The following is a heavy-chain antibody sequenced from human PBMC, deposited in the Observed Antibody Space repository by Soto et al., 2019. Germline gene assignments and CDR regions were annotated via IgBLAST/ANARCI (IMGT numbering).Heavy chain of an antibody. CDR1: GGPISSYY. Sequence: SETLSLTCTVSGGPISSYYWSWIRQPAGKGLEWIGRIYTSGSTNYNPSLKSRVTMSVDTSKNQFSLKLSSVTAADTAVYYCARGGVTTVTGFRGRTGYWYFDLWGRGTLVTVSS. CDR3: ARGGVTTVTGFRGRTGYWYFDL. D-gene: IGHD4-17*01. V-gene: IGHV4-4*07. J-gene: IGHJ2*01. CDR2: IYTSGST.